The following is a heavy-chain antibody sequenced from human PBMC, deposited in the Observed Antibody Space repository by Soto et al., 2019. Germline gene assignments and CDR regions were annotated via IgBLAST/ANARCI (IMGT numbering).Heavy chain of an antibody. Sequence: GGSLRLSCAASGFTFSSFAMSWVRQAPGKGLEWVSAISGSGGSTYYADSVKGRFTISRDNSKNTLYLQMNSLRAEDTAVYYGAKVHSGYSYGPIDYWGQGTLVTVSS. J-gene: IGHJ4*02. CDR3: AKVHSGYSYGPIDY. CDR1: GFTFSSFA. CDR2: ISGSGGST. V-gene: IGHV3-23*01. D-gene: IGHD5-18*01.